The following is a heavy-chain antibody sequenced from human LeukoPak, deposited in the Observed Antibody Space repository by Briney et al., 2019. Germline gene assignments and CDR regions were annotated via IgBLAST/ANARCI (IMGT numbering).Heavy chain of an antibody. D-gene: IGHD3-9*01. CDR3: TLVTAKTYYFDY. CDR2: ISGSGGST. V-gene: IGHV3-23*01. Sequence: GGSLRLSCAASGFTFSSYAMSWVRQAPGKGLEWVSAISGSGGSTYYADSVKGRFTISRDNSKYTLYLQMNSLRAEDTAVYYCTLVTAKTYYFDYWGQGTLVTVSS. J-gene: IGHJ4*02. CDR1: GFTFSSYA.